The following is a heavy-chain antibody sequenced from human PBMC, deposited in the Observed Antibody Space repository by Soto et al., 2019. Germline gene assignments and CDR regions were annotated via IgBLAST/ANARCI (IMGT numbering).Heavy chain of an antibody. CDR1: GGSISSYY. CDR2: IYYSGST. CDR3: ARQYGDYVRGAFDF. D-gene: IGHD4-17*01. J-gene: IGHJ3*01. Sequence: QVQLQESGPGLVKPSETLSLTCTVSGGSISSYYWSWIRQPPGKGLEWIGYIYYSGSTNYNPSLKSRVTISADTSTHQFSLKLSSVTAADTAVYYCARQYGDYVRGAFDFWGQGTMVTVSS. V-gene: IGHV4-59*01.